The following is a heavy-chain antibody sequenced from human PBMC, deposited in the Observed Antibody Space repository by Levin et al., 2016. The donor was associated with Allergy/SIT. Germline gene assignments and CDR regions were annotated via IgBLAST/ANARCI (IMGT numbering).Heavy chain of an antibody. Sequence: WIRQPPGKGLEWIGEIYDSGTTTYNPSLRSRVSISLDKSKNQFSLNLTSVTAADTAVYYCTRGVGAADYWGQGTLVTVSS. CDR3: TRGVGAADY. D-gene: IGHD1-26*01. CDR2: IYDSGTT. J-gene: IGHJ4*02. V-gene: IGHV4-4*02.